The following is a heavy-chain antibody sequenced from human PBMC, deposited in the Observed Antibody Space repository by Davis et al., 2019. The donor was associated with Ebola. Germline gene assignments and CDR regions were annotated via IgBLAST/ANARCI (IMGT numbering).Heavy chain of an antibody. Sequence: GGSLRLSCAASGFTFSSYGMHWVRQAPGKGLEWVAVIWYDGSNKYYADSVKGRFTISRDNSKNTLYLQMNSLRAEDTAVYYCVVRGVPYGMDVWGKGTTVTVSS. V-gene: IGHV3-33*01. CDR1: GFTFSSYG. CDR2: IWYDGSNK. D-gene: IGHD3-10*02. J-gene: IGHJ6*04. CDR3: VVRGVPYGMDV.